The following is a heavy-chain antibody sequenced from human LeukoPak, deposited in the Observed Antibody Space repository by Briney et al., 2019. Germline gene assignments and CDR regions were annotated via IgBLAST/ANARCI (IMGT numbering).Heavy chain of an antibody. J-gene: IGHJ4*02. CDR1: GFSISNFW. V-gene: IGHV3-74*01. CDR2: INSDGSST. D-gene: IGHD2-15*01. Sequence: GGSLRLSCAASGFSISNFWMHSVRQAPGKGLVWVSRINSDGSSTTYADSVKGRFTIYRDNAKNTLYLQANSLRAEDTAVYYCARGAARCSGGHCYPDWGRGTLVTVSS. CDR3: ARGAARCSGGHCYPD.